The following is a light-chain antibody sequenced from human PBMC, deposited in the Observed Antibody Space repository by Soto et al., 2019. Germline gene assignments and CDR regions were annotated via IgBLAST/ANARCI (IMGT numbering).Light chain of an antibody. Sequence: EIVLTQSPGTLSLSPGERATLSCRASQSVSSTSLAWYQQKPGQAPRLLIYGTSSSATSIPDRFTGSGSGTDFTLTISRLEPEDFSVYYCQQYGSSPPYTFGPGTKLEI. V-gene: IGKV3-20*01. CDR3: QQYGSSPPYT. J-gene: IGKJ2*01. CDR2: GTS. CDR1: QSVSSTS.